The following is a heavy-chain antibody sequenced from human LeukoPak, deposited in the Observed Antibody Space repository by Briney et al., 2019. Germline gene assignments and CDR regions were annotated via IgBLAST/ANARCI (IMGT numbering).Heavy chain of an antibody. CDR3: ARVHDYGDYAFDY. CDR1: GGTFSSYA. Sequence: ASVKVSCKASGGTFSSYAISWVRQAPGQGLEWMGGIIPIFGTANYAQKFQGRVTITADESTSTAYMELSSPRSEDTAVYYCARVHDYGDYAFDYWGQGTLVTVSS. D-gene: IGHD4-17*01. V-gene: IGHV1-69*13. CDR2: IIPIFGTA. J-gene: IGHJ4*02.